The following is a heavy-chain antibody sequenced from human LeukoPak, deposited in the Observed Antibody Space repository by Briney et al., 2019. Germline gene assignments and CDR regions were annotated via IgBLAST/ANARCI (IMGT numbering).Heavy chain of an antibody. V-gene: IGHV4-31*03. Sequence: SETLSLTCTVSGGSISSSGYYWGWSRQPPGKGLEWIGYIYYSGSAYYNPSLKSRVSISLDTSQNQFSLQLSSVTAADTAMYYCARSDTTLFDYWGQGTLVTVSS. CDR2: IYYSGSA. CDR1: GGSISSSGYY. D-gene: IGHD1-1*01. CDR3: ARSDTTLFDY. J-gene: IGHJ4*02.